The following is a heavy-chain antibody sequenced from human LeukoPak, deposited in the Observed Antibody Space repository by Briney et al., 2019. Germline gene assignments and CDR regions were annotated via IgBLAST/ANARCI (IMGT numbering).Heavy chain of an antibody. CDR3: ASARTSSRSWFTFDY. CDR2: IYYSGST. CDR1: GGSISSSSYY. Sequence: PSETLSLTCTVSGGSISSSSYYWGWIRQPPGKGLEWIESIYYSGSTYCNPSLKSRVTISVDTSKNQLSLKLSSVPAADTAVYYCASARTSSRSWFTFDYWGQGILVTVSS. D-gene: IGHD6-13*01. J-gene: IGHJ4*02. V-gene: IGHV4-39*01.